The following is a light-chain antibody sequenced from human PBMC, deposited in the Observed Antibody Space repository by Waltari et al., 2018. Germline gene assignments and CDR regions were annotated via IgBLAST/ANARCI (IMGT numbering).Light chain of an antibody. CDR2: GAS. V-gene: IGKV3-15*01. Sequence: VFTPPPATLSVSPGERATLSCRASQSVSISLAWYQQKPGQAPRLLIFGASTRATGIPARFSGSGSGTDFTLTISSLQSEDFAVYYCQQYNNWPPGTFGQGTKVEVK. CDR3: QQYNNWPPGT. CDR1: QSVSIS. J-gene: IGKJ1*01.